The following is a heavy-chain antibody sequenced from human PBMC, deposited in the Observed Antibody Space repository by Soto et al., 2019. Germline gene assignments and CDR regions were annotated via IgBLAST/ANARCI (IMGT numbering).Heavy chain of an antibody. J-gene: IGHJ6*02. CDR1: GYNFSSNW. CDR2: IYPGDSDF. D-gene: IGHD6-13*01. Sequence: GESLKISCKGSGYNFSSNWIGWVRQMPGKGLEWMGIIYPGDSDFRYSPSLQGQVTISADRSISSAYLQWSSLEASDTAVYYCARLAGFNAHRPLPYPGNSAKHYYHGMDVWGQGTTVTVSS. CDR3: ARLAGFNAHRPLPYPGNSAKHYYHGMDV. V-gene: IGHV5-51*01.